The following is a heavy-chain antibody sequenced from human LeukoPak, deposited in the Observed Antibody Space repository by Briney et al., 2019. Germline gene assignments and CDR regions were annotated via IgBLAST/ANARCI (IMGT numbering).Heavy chain of an antibody. V-gene: IGHV4-30-4*01. CDR2: IYYSGST. J-gene: IGHJ3*02. CDR3: ARVPHRPYYDYVWGSYRDGAFDI. D-gene: IGHD3-16*02. Sequence: QPSQTLSLTCTVSGGSISSGDYYWSWIRQPPGKGLEWIGYIYYSGSTYYNPSLKSRVTISVDTSKNQFSLKLSSVTAADTAVYYCARVPHRPYYDYVWGSYRDGAFDIWGQGTMVTVSS. CDR1: GGSISSGDYY.